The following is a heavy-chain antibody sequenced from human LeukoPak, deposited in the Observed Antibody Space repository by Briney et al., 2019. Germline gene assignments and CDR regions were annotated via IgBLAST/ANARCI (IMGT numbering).Heavy chain of an antibody. CDR2: IYYSGST. J-gene: IGHJ6*03. CDR3: ARVLGGATTFFYYYYYMDV. CDR1: GGSISSYY. V-gene: IGHV4-59*01. D-gene: IGHD1-26*01. Sequence: PSETLSLTCTVSGGSISSYYWSWLRQPPGKGLEWNGYIYYSGSTNYNPSLKSRVTISVDTSKNQFSLKLSSVTAADTAVYYCARVLGGATTFFYYYYYMDVWGKGTTVTVSS.